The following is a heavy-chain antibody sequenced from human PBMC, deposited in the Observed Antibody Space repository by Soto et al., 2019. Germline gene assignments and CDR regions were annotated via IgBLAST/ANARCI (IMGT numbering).Heavy chain of an antibody. CDR2: IIPIFGTA. V-gene: IGHV1-69*06. CDR1: GGTFSSYA. Sequence: SVKVSCKASGGTFSSYAISWVRQAPGQGLEWMGGIIPIFGTANYAQKFQGGVTITADKSTSTAYMELSRLRSEDTAVYYCSREGGSDSYDAFDIWGQGTMVTVSS. J-gene: IGHJ3*02. CDR3: SREGGSDSYDAFDI. D-gene: IGHD3-16*01.